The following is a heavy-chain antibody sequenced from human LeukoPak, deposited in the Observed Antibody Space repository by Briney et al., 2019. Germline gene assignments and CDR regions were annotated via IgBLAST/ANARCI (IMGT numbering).Heavy chain of an antibody. Sequence: GGSLRLSCAASGFTFDDYAMHWVRHAPGKGLEWVSGISWNSGSIGYADSVKGRFTISRDNAKNSLYLQMNSLRAEDTALYYCAKDISPGGGGWYYFDYWGQGTLVTVSS. CDR3: AKDISPGGGGWYYFDY. CDR2: ISWNSGSI. D-gene: IGHD6-19*01. J-gene: IGHJ4*02. V-gene: IGHV3-9*01. CDR1: GFTFDDYA.